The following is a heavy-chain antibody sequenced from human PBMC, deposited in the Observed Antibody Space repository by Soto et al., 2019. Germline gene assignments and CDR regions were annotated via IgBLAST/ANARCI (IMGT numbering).Heavy chain of an antibody. CDR3: ARWSLEWLPPAEWFGELLYYYFDY. J-gene: IGHJ4*02. CDR1: GYTFTSYG. Sequence: ASVKVSCKASGYTFTSYGISWVRQAPGQGLEWMGWISAYNGNTNYAQKLQGRVTMTTDTSTSTAYMELRSLRSDDTAVYYCARWSLEWLPPAEWFGELLYYYFDYWGQGTLVTVSS. D-gene: IGHD3-10*01. V-gene: IGHV1-18*01. CDR2: ISAYNGNT.